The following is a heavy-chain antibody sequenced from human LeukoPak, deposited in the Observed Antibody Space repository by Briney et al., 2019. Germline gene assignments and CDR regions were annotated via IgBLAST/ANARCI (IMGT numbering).Heavy chain of an antibody. CDR1: GFTFGDYT. V-gene: IGHV3-49*04. J-gene: IGHJ6*02. CDR3: TREGGYGGDYYYYGMDV. D-gene: IGHD3-22*01. CDR2: IRSEAYGGTT. Sequence: GGSLRLSCTASGFTFGDYTMSWVRQAPGKGLEWVGFIRSEAYGGTTEYAASVKGRFTISRDDSKSIAYLQMNSLKTEDTAVYYCTREGGYGGDYYYYGMDVWGQGTTVTVSS.